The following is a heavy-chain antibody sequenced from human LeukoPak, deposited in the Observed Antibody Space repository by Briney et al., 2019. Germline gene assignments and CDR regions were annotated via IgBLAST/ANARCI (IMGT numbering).Heavy chain of an antibody. CDR2: INPNSGDT. V-gene: IGHV1-2*02. J-gene: IGHJ4*02. CDR3: PREEGFCRSTSCSAPFDY. Sequence: ASVKVSCKASGYTFTGYYLHWVRQAPGQGLEWMGWINPNSGDTIYAQKFQGRVTMTRDTSISTAYMELSRLRSDDTAVYYCPREEGFCRSTSCSAPFDYWGQGTLVTVSS. D-gene: IGHD2-2*01. CDR1: GYTFTGYY.